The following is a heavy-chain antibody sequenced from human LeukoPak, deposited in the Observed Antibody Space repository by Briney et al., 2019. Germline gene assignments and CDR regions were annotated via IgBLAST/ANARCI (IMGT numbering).Heavy chain of an antibody. D-gene: IGHD1-26*01. Sequence: GGSLRLSCAASGFTFSSYAMSWVRQAPGKGLEWVSAISGSGGSTYYADSVKGRFTISRDNSKNTLYLQMNSLRAEDTAVYYCAKASIVGATTRWYFDYWGQGTLANVSS. V-gene: IGHV3-23*01. CDR1: GFTFSSYA. CDR3: AKASIVGATTRWYFDY. J-gene: IGHJ4*02. CDR2: ISGSGGST.